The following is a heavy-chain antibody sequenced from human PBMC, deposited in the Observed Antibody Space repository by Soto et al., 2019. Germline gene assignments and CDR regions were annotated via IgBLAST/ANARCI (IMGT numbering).Heavy chain of an antibody. CDR2: IYEGETT. J-gene: IGHJ4*02. CDR3: ASRGSGHTFDY. CDR1: GASISRTGFH. V-gene: IGHV4-39*01. D-gene: IGHD3-10*01. Sequence: QLQLQESGPGLVKPSETLSLTCAVSGASISRTGFHWGWIRQPPGQGLEWIGSIYEGETTFYNSSLKSRVTISADTSKNHFSLKLRYVTAADTAVYYGASRGSGHTFDYWGQGTLFTVSS.